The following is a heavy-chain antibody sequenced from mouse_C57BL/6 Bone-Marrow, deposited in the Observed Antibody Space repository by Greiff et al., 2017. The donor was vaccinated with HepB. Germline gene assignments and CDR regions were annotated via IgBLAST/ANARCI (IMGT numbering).Heavy chain of an antibody. D-gene: IGHD1-1*01. Sequence: VQLQQPGAELVKPGASVKLSCKASGYTFTSYWMQWVKQRPGQGLEWIGEIDPSDSYTNYNQKFKGKATLTVDTSSSTAYMQLSSLTSEDSAVYYCARKGDYYGSRWYFDVWGTGTTVTVSS. V-gene: IGHV1-50*01. CDR3: ARKGDYYGSRWYFDV. J-gene: IGHJ1*03. CDR2: IDPSDSYT. CDR1: GYTFTSYW.